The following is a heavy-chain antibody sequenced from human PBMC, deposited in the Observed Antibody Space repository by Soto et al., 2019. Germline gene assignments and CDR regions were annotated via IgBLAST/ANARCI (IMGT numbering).Heavy chain of an antibody. CDR1: GYTFTSYA. J-gene: IGHJ3*02. V-gene: IGHV1-3*01. CDR2: INSGNGNT. D-gene: IGHD2-2*01. CDR3: ARPFQTMDCSSTSGYPLYAFDI. Sequence: QVQLVQSGAELKKPGASVKVSCKASGYTFTSYAMHWVRQAPGQRLECMGWINSGNGNTKYSQKFQSRASITRDTIASTAYMELSSVASEDTAVYYCARPFQTMDCSSTSGYPLYAFDIWGQGTMVTVSS.